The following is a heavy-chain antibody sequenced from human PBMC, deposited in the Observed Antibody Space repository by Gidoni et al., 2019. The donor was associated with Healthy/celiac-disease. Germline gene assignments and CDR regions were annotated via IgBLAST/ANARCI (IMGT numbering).Heavy chain of an antibody. CDR1: GFTFSSYA. Sequence: QVQLVESGGGVVQPGRSLRLSCAASGFTFSSYAMHWVRQAPGKGLEWVAVISYDGSNKYYADSVKGRFTISRDNSKNTLYLQMNSLRAEDTAVYYCARPYYYDSSGYTHAFDIWGQGTMVTVSS. CDR3: ARPYYYDSSGYTHAFDI. V-gene: IGHV3-30-3*01. CDR2: ISYDGSNK. D-gene: IGHD3-22*01. J-gene: IGHJ3*02.